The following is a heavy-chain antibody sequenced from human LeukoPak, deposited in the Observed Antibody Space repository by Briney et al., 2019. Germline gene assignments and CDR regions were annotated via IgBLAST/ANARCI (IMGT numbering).Heavy chain of an antibody. D-gene: IGHD3-3*01. CDR1: GFTFSSYA. CDR2: ISGSGGST. Sequence: GGSLRLSCAASGFTFSSYAMSWVRQAPGKGLEWVSAISGSGGSTYYADSVKGRFTISRDNSKNTLYLQMNSLRAEDTAVYYCAKDWRITIFGVVNTDFDYWGQGTLVTVSS. CDR3: AKDWRITIFGVVNTDFDY. V-gene: IGHV3-23*01. J-gene: IGHJ4*02.